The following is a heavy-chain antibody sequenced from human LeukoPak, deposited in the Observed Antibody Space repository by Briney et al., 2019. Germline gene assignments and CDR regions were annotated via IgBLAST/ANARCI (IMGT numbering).Heavy chain of an antibody. CDR2: IYYSGTT. J-gene: IGHJ4*02. V-gene: IGHV4-31*03. CDR1: GGSISSGAYY. Sequence: SETLSLTCTVSGGSISSGAYYWSWIRQHPGKGLGWIGYIYYSGTTYYSPSLKSRVTISVDTSKNQFSLKLSSVTAADTAVYYCARVGTERDTEFYYFDYWGQGTLVTVSS. CDR3: ARVGTERDTEFYYFDY. D-gene: IGHD1-1*01.